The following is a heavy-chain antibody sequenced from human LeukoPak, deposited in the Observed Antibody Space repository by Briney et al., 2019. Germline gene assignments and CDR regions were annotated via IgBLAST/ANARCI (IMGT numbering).Heavy chain of an antibody. CDR2: VHYTGNT. CDR3: ARQYTWNYVGY. CDR1: GASISYSNYY. J-gene: IGHJ4*02. D-gene: IGHD1-20*01. V-gene: IGHV4-39*07. Sequence: SETLSLTCTVSGASISYSNYYWGWIRQSPGKGLEWIGTVHYTGNTYYKSSLKSRVTISVDTSKNQFSLKLNSVTAADTAVYYCARQYTWNYVGYWGQGTLVTVSS.